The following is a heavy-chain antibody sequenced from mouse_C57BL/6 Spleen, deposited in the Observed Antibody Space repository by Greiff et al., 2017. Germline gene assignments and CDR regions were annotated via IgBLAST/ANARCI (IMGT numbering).Heavy chain of an antibody. V-gene: IGHV1-82*01. J-gene: IGHJ2*01. Sequence: VQLQQSGPELVKPGASVKISCTASGYAFSSSWMNWVKQRPGKGLEWIGRIYPGDGDTNYNGKFKGKATLTADKSTNTAYMQLSSLTSEDSAVYFCAREGYYFDYWGQGTTLTVSS. CDR3: AREGYYFDY. CDR1: GYAFSSSW. CDR2: IYPGDGDT.